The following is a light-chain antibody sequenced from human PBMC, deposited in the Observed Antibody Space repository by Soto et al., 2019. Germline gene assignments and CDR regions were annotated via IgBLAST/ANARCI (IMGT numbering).Light chain of an antibody. Sequence: QSVLTQPPSASGTPGQRVTISCSGSSSNIGSNYVYWYQQLPGTAHKLLIYRNNQRPSGVPDRFSGSKSGTLASLAISGLRSEDEADYYCAAWDDSLSGLFGGGTKLTVL. CDR2: RNN. J-gene: IGLJ2*01. V-gene: IGLV1-47*01. CDR3: AAWDDSLSGL. CDR1: SSNIGSNY.